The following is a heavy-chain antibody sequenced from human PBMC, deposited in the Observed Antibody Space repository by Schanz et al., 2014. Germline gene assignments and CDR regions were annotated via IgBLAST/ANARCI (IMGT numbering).Heavy chain of an antibody. CDR2: ISGSGGST. V-gene: IGHV3-23*04. D-gene: IGHD3-22*01. Sequence: VQMVESGGGVVQPGRSLRLSCAASGFTFSTYAMSWVRQAPGKGLEWVSAISGSGGSTYYADSVKGRFTISRDNSKNTLYLQMNSLRAEDTAVYYCAKDPSHGDYDYYFDYWGHGTLVTVSS. CDR1: GFTFSTYA. J-gene: IGHJ4*01. CDR3: AKDPSHGDYDYYFDY.